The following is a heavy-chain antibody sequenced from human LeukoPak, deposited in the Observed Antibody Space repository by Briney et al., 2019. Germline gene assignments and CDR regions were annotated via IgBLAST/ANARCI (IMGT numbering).Heavy chain of an antibody. CDR1: GYTFTGYY. CDR2: INPNSGDT. V-gene: IGHV1-2*02. Sequence: ASVKVSCKATGYTFTGYYMHWVRQAPGQGLEWMGWINPNSGDTDYAQRFQGRATMTRDTSTSTVYMELSSLRSEDTAVYYCARDPHSSSWYDYWGQGTLVTVSS. J-gene: IGHJ4*02. CDR3: ARDPHSSSWYDY. D-gene: IGHD6-13*01.